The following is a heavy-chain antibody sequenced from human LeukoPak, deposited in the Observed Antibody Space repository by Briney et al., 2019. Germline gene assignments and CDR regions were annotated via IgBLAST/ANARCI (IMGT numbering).Heavy chain of an antibody. CDR1: GGSISSSSYY. CDR3: ARGFSSSWDLRFDY. J-gene: IGHJ4*02. Sequence: PSETLSLTCTVSGGSISSSSYYWSWIRQPPGKGLEWIGNIYYSGSTNYNPSLKSRVTISVDTSKNQFSLKLSFVTAADTAVYYCARGFSSSWDLRFDYWGQGTLVTVSS. D-gene: IGHD6-13*01. CDR2: IYYSGST. V-gene: IGHV4-61*01.